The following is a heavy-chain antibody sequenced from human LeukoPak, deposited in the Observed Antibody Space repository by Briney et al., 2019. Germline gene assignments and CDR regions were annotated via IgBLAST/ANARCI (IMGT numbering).Heavy chain of an antibody. CDR3: ARLLNLCSSTSCSRTNWFDP. D-gene: IGHD2-2*01. Sequence: SVKVSCKASGFTFTSSAMQWVRQARGQRLEWIGWIVVGSGNTNYAQKFQERVTITRDMSTSTAYMELSSLRSEDTAVYYCARLLNLCSSTSCSRTNWFDPWGQGTLVTVSS. J-gene: IGHJ5*02. CDR2: IVVGSGNT. V-gene: IGHV1-58*02. CDR1: GFTFTSSA.